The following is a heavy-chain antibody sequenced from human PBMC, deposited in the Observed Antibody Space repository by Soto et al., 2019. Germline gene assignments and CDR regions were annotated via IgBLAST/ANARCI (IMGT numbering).Heavy chain of an antibody. V-gene: IGHV1-69*13. J-gene: IGHJ6*02. CDR3: ARGGSYQYYYYYGMDV. CDR2: IIPIFGTA. CDR1: GGTFSSYA. D-gene: IGHD3-16*01. Sequence: SVKLCCKASGGTFSSYAISWVRQAPGQGLEWMGGIIPIFGTANYAQKFQGRVTITADESTSTAYMELSSLRSEDTAVYYCARGGSYQYYYYYGMDVWGQGTTVTVSS.